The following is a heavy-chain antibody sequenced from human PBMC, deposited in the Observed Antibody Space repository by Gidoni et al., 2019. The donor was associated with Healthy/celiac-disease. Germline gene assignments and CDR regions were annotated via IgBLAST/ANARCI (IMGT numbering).Heavy chain of an antibody. CDR2: IIPIVCTA. V-gene: IGHV1-69*12. J-gene: IGHJ4*02. CDR1: GGTFSSYA. Sequence: QVQLVQSGAEVKKPGSSVKVSCKASGGTFSSYAISWVRQAPGHGLEWMGGIIPIVCTANYAQKFQGRVTITADESTSTAYMELSSRRSEDTAVYYCASGVGATNPPCDYWGQGTLVTVSS. D-gene: IGHD1-26*01. CDR3: ASGVGATNPPCDY.